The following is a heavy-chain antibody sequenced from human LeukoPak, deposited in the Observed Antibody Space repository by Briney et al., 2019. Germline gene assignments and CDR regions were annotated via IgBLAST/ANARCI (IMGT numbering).Heavy chain of an antibody. CDR2: IYYSGST. J-gene: IGHJ4*02. D-gene: IGHD3-10*01. V-gene: IGHV4-59*01. Sequence: SETLSLTCTVSGGSISSYYWSWVRQPPGKGLEWIGYIYYSGSTNYNPSLKSGVTISVDTSKNQFSLKLSSVTAADTAVYYCARARGSGSYWDYWGQGTLVTVSS. CDR3: ARARGSGSYWDY. CDR1: GGSISSYY.